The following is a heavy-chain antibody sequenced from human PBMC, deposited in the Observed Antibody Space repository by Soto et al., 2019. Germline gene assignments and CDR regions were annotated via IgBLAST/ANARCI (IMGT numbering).Heavy chain of an antibody. CDR1: GFTFSSYA. V-gene: IGHV3-30-3*01. CDR2: ISYDGSNK. CDR3: ARGEISPWYFDY. D-gene: IGHD2-21*01. Sequence: PGGSLRLSCAASGFTFSSYAMHWVRQAPGKGLEWVAVISYDGSNKYYADSVKGRFTIPRDNSKNTLYLQMNSLRAEDTAVYYCARGEISPWYFDYWGQGTLVTVSS. J-gene: IGHJ4*02.